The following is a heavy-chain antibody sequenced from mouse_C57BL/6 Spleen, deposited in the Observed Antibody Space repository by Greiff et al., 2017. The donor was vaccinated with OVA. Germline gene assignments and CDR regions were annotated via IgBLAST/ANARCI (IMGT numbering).Heavy chain of an antibody. Sequence: VQLQQPGAELVRPGSSVKLSCKASGYTFTRYWMNWVKQRPIQGLAWIGNIDPSDSETHYNQKFKNKATLTVDKSSRTAYMQISSRTSEDSAVYYCASQTAQATYWGQGTLVTVSA. D-gene: IGHD3-2*02. J-gene: IGHJ3*01. V-gene: IGHV1-52*01. CDR1: GYTFTRYW. CDR3: ASQTAQATY. CDR2: IDPSDSET.